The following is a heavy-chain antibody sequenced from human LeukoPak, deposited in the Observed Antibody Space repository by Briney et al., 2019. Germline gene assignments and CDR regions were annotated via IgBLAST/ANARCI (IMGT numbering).Heavy chain of an antibody. CDR1: GFTFDDYA. Sequence: GGSLRLSCAASGFTFDDYAMHWVRQAPGKGLEWVSGISWNSGSIGYADSVKGRFTISRDNAKNSLYLQMNSLRAEDTALYYCAKDKNYDILTGSNWFDPWGQGTLVTVSS. D-gene: IGHD3-9*01. V-gene: IGHV3-9*01. CDR2: ISWNSGSI. J-gene: IGHJ5*02. CDR3: AKDKNYDILTGSNWFDP.